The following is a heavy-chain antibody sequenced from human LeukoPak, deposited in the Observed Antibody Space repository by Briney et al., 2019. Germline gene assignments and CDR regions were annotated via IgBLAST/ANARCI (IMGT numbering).Heavy chain of an antibody. D-gene: IGHD5-18*01. CDR3: EKVSGSSYGFDY. CDR2: ISYDGSNK. CDR1: GFTFSSYG. V-gene: IGHV3-30*18. Sequence: GGSLRLSCAASGFTFSSYGMHWVRQAPGKGLEWVAVISYDGSNKYYADSVKGRFTISRDNSKNTLYLQMNSLRAEDTAVYNCEKVSGSSYGFDYWGQGISVTVSS. J-gene: IGHJ4*02.